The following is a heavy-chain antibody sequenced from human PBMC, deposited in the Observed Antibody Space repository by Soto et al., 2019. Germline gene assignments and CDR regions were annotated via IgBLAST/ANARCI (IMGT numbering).Heavy chain of an antibody. V-gene: IGHV4-31*03. CDR1: GASISHVGHF. CDR2: IYYSGIT. D-gene: IGHD6-19*01. CDR3: ARSAWAGEFGY. J-gene: IGHJ4*02. Sequence: SETLSLTCTVSGASISHVGHFWSWIRQHPGQGLEWIGYIYYSGITHYNPSLKSRAIISVDTSLSQISLNLSSVAAADTAVYFCARSAWAGEFGYWGQRTVIAVSS.